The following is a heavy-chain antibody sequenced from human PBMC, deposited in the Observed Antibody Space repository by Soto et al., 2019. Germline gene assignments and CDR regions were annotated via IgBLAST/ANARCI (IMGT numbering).Heavy chain of an antibody. Sequence: QVQLVQSGAEVKKPGSSVKVSCKASGGTFSSYTISWVRQAPGQGLEWMGRIIPILGIANYAQKFQGRVTITADKSTRAAYMELSSLRSEDTAVXYXXXXXXXXXXXXXXXXXDYXXQGTLVTVSS. J-gene: IGHJ4*02. CDR2: IIPILGIA. V-gene: IGHV1-69*02. CDR1: GGTFSSYT. CDR3: XXXXXXXXXXXXXXXXDY.